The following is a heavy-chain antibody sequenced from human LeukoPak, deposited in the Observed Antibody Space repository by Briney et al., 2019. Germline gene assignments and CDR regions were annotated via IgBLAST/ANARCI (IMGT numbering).Heavy chain of an antibody. J-gene: IGHJ6*03. CDR2: IRYDGSNK. Sequence: GGSLRLSCAASGFTFSSYGMHWVRQAPGKGLEWVAFIRYDGSNKYYADSVKGPFTISRDNSKNTLYLQMNSLRAEDTAVYYCAKSGHLWFGEDYYMDVWGKGTTVTISS. CDR1: GFTFSSYG. V-gene: IGHV3-30*02. CDR3: AKSGHLWFGEDYYMDV. D-gene: IGHD3-10*01.